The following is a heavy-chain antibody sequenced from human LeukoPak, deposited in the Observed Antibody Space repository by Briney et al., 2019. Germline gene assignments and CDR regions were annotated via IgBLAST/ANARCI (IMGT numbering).Heavy chain of an antibody. D-gene: IGHD3-22*01. Sequence: RSGRSLRLSCAASGFTFSSYAMHWVRQAPGKGLEWVAVISYDGSNKYYADSVKGPFTISRDNSKNTLYLQMNSLRAEDTAVYYCATNYYDSSGYYYVPYYWGQGTLVTVSS. CDR2: ISYDGSNK. CDR3: ATNYYDSSGYYYVPYY. V-gene: IGHV3-30*04. J-gene: IGHJ4*02. CDR1: GFTFSSYA.